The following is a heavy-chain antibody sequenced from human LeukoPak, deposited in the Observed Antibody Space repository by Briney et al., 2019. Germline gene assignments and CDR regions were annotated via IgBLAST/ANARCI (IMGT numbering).Heavy chain of an antibody. Sequence: GGSLRLSCAASGFTFSSYSMNWLRQARGKGVELVSYISSSSSYIYYAVSVKGRLTIYRDNEKDSVYMQMNSLRAGDTAVYYWARDLPDYDYVWGSYRPFDYWGQGTLVTVSS. V-gene: IGHV3-21*01. D-gene: IGHD3-16*02. CDR1: GFTFSSYS. CDR3: ARDLPDYDYVWGSYRPFDY. J-gene: IGHJ4*02. CDR2: ISSSSSYI.